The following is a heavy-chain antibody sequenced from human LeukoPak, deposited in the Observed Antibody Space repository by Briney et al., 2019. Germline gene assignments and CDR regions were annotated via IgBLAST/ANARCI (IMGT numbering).Heavy chain of an antibody. CDR1: GFTFSSYG. Sequence: GGSLRLSCAASGFTFSSYGMHWVRQAPGKGLEWVAFIRYDGSNKYYADSVKGRFTISRDNSKNTLYLQMNSLRAEDTAVYYCAKDGGAGGYLYYYYMDVWGKGTTVTVSS. CDR3: AKDGGAGGYLYYYYMDV. D-gene: IGHD5-12*01. J-gene: IGHJ6*03. V-gene: IGHV3-30*02. CDR2: IRYDGSNK.